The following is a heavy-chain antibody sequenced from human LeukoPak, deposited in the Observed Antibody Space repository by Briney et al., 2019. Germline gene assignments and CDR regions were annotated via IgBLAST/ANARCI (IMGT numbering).Heavy chain of an antibody. CDR2: IIPIFGAT. V-gene: IGHV1-69*05. D-gene: IGHD4-17*01. CDR1: GGSSSSYS. CDR3: ARDYGSFLDV. J-gene: IGHJ6*04. Sequence: SVKVSCKASGGSSSSYSINWVRQAPGQGLEWMGRIIPIFGATKYAQNFQGRVTITTDESTSTVYMELSRLRSDDTAVYYCARDYGSFLDVWGKGTTVTVSS.